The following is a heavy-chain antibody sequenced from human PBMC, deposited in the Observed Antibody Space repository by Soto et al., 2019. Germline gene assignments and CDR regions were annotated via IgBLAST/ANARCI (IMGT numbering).Heavy chain of an antibody. D-gene: IGHD4-17*01. J-gene: IGHJ4*02. CDR1: GFTVSSNY. CDR2: IYTDGST. V-gene: IGHV3-66*01. CDR3: ASRINSYGAHDF. Sequence: PGGSLRLSCAASGFTVSSNYMSWVRQAPGKGLEWVSIIYTDGSTYYADSVKGRFTLSRDDSKNTLYLQINSLRVEDTAVYYCASRINSYGAHDFWGQGTLVTVSS.